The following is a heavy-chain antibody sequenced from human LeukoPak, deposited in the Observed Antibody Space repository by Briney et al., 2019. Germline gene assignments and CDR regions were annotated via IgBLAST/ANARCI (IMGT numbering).Heavy chain of an antibody. CDR3: ARDAMRNYYDSSGYGPLDY. Sequence: PSETLSLTCAVYGGSFSGYYWSWIRQPPGKGLEWIGEINHSGSTNYNPSLKSRVTISVDTSKNQFSLKLSSVTAADTAVYYCARDAMRNYYDSSGYGPLDYWGQGTLVTVSS. CDR1: GGSFSGYY. V-gene: IGHV4-34*01. D-gene: IGHD3-22*01. CDR2: INHSGST. J-gene: IGHJ4*02.